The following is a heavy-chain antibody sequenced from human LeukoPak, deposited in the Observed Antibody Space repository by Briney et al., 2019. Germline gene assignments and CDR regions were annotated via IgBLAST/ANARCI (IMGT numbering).Heavy chain of an antibody. CDR2: IYPANSAT. D-gene: IGHD1-26*01. CDR1: GYRFTSYW. J-gene: IGHJ3*02. V-gene: IGHV5-51*01. Sequence: PGESLKISSKGSGYRFTSYWISWVRQMPGKGLDWMGFIYPANSATRYSPSFQGQVTISDDKSLSTAYLQWSSLKASDTAMYYCARRRGRYSGDAFDIWGQGTMVTVSS. CDR3: ARRRGRYSGDAFDI.